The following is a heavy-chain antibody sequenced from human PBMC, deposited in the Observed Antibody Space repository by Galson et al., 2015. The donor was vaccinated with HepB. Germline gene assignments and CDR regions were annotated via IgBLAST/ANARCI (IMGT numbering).Heavy chain of an antibody. CDR3: ARRITMVRGVITLWRYNWFDP. CDR1: GYSFTSYW. J-gene: IGHJ5*02. Sequence: QSGAEVKKPGESLRISCKGSGYSFTSYWISWVRQMPGKGLEWMGRIDPSDSYTNYSPSFQGHVTISADKSISTAYLQWSSLKASDTAMYYCARRITMVRGVITLWRYNWFDPWGQGTLVTVSS. D-gene: IGHD3-10*01. V-gene: IGHV5-10-1*01. CDR2: IDPSDSYT.